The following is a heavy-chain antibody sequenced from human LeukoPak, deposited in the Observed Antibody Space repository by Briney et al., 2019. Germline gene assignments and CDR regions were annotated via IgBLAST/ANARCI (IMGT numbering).Heavy chain of an antibody. CDR2: IYYSGST. Sequence: SETLSLTCTVSGGSISSYYWSWIRQPPGKGLEWIGYIYYSGSTNYNPSLKSRVTISVDASKNQFSLKLSSVVAADTAVYYCARDTEVAWYYFDYWGQGTLVTVSS. CDR1: GGSISSYY. V-gene: IGHV4-59*01. CDR3: ARDTEVAWYYFDY. J-gene: IGHJ4*02. D-gene: IGHD4-23*01.